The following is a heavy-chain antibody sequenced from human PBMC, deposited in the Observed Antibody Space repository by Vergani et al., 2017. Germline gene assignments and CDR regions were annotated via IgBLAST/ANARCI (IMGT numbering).Heavy chain of an antibody. CDR3: ARVTTTYYYYMDV. J-gene: IGHJ6*03. CDR2: IYPGDSDT. D-gene: IGHD4-11*01. V-gene: IGHV5-51*01. Sequence: EVQLVQSGAEVKKPGESLQISCKGSGYSFTNYWVAWVRQMPGKGLECMGLIYPGDSDTRYSPSFQGQVTISVDKSISTAYLQWSSLKASDTAMYYCARVTTTYYYYMDVWGKGTTVTVSS. CDR1: GYSFTNYW.